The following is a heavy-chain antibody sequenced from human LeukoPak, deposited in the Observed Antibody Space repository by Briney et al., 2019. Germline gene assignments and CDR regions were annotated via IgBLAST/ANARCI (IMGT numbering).Heavy chain of an antibody. V-gene: IGHV3-23*01. J-gene: IGHJ4*02. Sequence: PGGSLRFSCAASGFTFSSYAMNWVRQAPGKGLEWVSDISGSGAGTYYADAVKGRFTISRDNSKNTLYLQMSSLRAEDTAVYYCAKALLYYYDDNWGQGTLVTVSS. CDR3: AKALLYYYDDN. CDR2: ISGSGAGT. D-gene: IGHD3-22*01. CDR1: GFTFSSYA.